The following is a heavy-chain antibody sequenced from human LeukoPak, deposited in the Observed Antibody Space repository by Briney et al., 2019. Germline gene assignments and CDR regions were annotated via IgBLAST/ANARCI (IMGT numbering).Heavy chain of an antibody. V-gene: IGHV3-66*01. CDR3: AKDLNSSGWYEEGFDY. CDR2: IYSGGST. D-gene: IGHD6-13*01. J-gene: IGHJ4*02. Sequence: GGSLRLSCAASGFTVSSNYMSWVRQAPGKGLEWVSVIYSGGSTYYADSVKGRFTISRDNSKNTLYLQMNSLRAEDTAVYYCAKDLNSSGWYEEGFDYWGQGTLVTVSS. CDR1: GFTVSSNY.